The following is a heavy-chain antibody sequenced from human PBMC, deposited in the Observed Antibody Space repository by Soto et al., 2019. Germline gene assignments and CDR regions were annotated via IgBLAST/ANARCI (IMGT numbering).Heavy chain of an antibody. D-gene: IGHD6-13*01. Sequence: SETLSLTCAVSGGSISSGGYSWSWIRQPPGKGLEWIGYIYHSGSTYYNPSLKSRVTISVDRSKNQFSLKLSSVTAADTAVYYCARVGSSSWYYFDYWGQGTLVTVSS. CDR2: IYHSGST. V-gene: IGHV4-30-2*01. J-gene: IGHJ4*02. CDR3: ARVGSSSWYYFDY. CDR1: GGSISSGGYS.